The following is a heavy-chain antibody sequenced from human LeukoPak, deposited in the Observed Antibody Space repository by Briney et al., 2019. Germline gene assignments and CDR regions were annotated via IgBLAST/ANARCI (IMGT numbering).Heavy chain of an antibody. CDR1: GITFSRHA. CDR3: AKGDIAGCISWYFDL. CDR2: ISSTVIA. V-gene: IGHV3-23*01. J-gene: IGHJ2*01. D-gene: IGHD2-8*01. Sequence: GGSLRLSCAASGITFSRHAMAWVRQAPGKGLEWVSTISSTVIAYYADSVKGRFTISIDNSKNTLYLHMNSLRADDTAIYYCAKGDIAGCISWYFDLWGRGTLVTASS.